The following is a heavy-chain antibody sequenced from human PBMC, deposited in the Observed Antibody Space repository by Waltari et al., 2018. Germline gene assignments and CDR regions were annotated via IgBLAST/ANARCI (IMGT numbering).Heavy chain of an antibody. CDR3: ARDPDYGGNSGWFDP. D-gene: IGHD4-17*01. CDR2: TYYRSKWYN. V-gene: IGHV6-1*01. CDR1: GDRLPSNSPR. Sequence: QVQLQQSGPGLVKPSQPLSLTCPIPGDRLPSNSPRWNWSRPAPSRGLEWLGRTYYRSKWYNDYAVSVKNRITINPDTSKNQFSLQLNAVTPEDTAVYYCARDPDYGGNSGWFDPWGQGTLVTVSS. J-gene: IGHJ5*02.